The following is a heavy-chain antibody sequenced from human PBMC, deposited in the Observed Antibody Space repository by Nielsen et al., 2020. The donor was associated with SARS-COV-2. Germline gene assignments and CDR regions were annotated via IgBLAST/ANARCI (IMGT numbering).Heavy chain of an antibody. CDR3: ARVVSYDILTGFNYYYYYGMDV. J-gene: IGHJ6*02. V-gene: IGHV1-46*01. CDR1: GYTFTSYY. Sequence: ASVKVSCKASGYTFTSYYMHWVRQAPGQGLEWMGIINPSGGSTSYAQKFQGRVTMTRDTSTSTVYMELSSLRSEDTAVYYCARVVSYDILTGFNYYYYYGMDVWGQGTTVTASS. D-gene: IGHD3-9*01. CDR2: INPSGGST.